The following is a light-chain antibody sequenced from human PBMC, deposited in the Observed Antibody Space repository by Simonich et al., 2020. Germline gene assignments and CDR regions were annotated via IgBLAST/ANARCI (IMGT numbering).Light chain of an antibody. Sequence: EIVLIQSPATLSLSPGERATLSCRASQSVSSYLAWYHQKPGQAPRLLIYDASNRATGIPARFSGSGSGTDFTLTISSLEPEDFAVYYCQQRSNWPPTFGQGTKLEIK. CDR1: QSVSSY. CDR3: QQRSNWPPT. V-gene: IGKV3-11*01. CDR2: DAS. J-gene: IGKJ2*01.